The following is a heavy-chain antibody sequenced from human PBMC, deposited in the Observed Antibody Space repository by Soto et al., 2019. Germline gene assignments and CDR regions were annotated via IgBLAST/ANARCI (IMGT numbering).Heavy chain of an antibody. CDR2: IIPIFGTA. D-gene: IGHD3-22*01. Sequence: SVKVSCKASGGTFSSYAISWVRQAPGQGLEWMGGIIPIFGTANYAQKFQGRVTITADRSTSTAYMELSSLRSEDTAVYYCARWGLGFDSSGYYNAFDIWGQGTMVTVSS. J-gene: IGHJ3*02. CDR1: GGTFSSYA. CDR3: ARWGLGFDSSGYYNAFDI. V-gene: IGHV1-69*06.